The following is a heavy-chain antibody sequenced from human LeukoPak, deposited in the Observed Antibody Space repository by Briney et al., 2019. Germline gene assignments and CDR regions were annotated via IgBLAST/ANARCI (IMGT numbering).Heavy chain of an antibody. Sequence: PGGSLRLSCAASGYTFSHYSVNWVRQAPGKGLEWVSSISSTSDYIYYADSVKGRFTISRDNTKSSLYLQMNSLRAEDTAVYYCVSGNDPDSTWENYRLDAFDIWGQGKTVIVSS. CDR3: VSGNDPDSTWENYRLDAFDI. CDR1: GYTFSHYS. D-gene: IGHD3-16*02. V-gene: IGHV3-21*01. CDR2: ISSTSDYI. J-gene: IGHJ3*02.